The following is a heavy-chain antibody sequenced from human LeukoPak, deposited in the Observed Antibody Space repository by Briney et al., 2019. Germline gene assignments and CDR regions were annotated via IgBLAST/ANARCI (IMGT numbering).Heavy chain of an antibody. CDR1: GFTFSSYG. D-gene: IGHD6-19*01. V-gene: IGHV3-30*02. J-gene: IGHJ4*02. Sequence: PGGSLRLSCAASGFTFSSYGMHWVRQAPGKGLEWVAFIRFDGNNKYYADSVKGRFTISRDNSKNTLYLQMNSLRADDTAVYYCAKAAVALHFDYWGQGTLVTVSS. CDR2: IRFDGNNK. CDR3: AKAAVALHFDY.